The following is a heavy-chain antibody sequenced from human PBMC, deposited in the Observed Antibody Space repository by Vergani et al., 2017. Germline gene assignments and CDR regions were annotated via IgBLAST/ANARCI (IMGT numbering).Heavy chain of an antibody. CDR1: GYSFTSYW. CDR3: ARSPGIAVAGSPNWFYP. J-gene: IGHJ5*02. CDR2: IDPSDSYT. D-gene: IGHD6-19*01. Sequence: EVQLVQSGAEVKKPGESLRISCKGSGYSFTSYWISWVRQMPGKGLEWMGRIDPSDSYTNYSPSFQGHVTISADKSISTAYLQWSSLKASDTAMYYCARSPGIAVAGSPNWFYPWGQGTLVTVSS. V-gene: IGHV5-10-1*03.